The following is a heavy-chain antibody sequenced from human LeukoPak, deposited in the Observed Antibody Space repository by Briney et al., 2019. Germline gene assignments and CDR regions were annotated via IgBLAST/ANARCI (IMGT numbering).Heavy chain of an antibody. CDR2: INHSGST. CDR3: ARGQGAAAANYYYYYIDV. J-gene: IGHJ6*03. Sequence: PSETLSLTCAVYGGSFSCYYWSGIRQPPGKGLEWIGEINHSGSTNYNPSLKSRVTISVDTSKNQFSLKLSSVTAADTAVYYCARGQGAAAANYYYYYIDVWGKGTTVTVSS. D-gene: IGHD6-13*01. CDR1: GGSFSCYY. V-gene: IGHV4-34*01.